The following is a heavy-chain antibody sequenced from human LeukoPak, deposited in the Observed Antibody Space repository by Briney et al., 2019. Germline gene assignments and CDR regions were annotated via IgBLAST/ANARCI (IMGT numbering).Heavy chain of an antibody. Sequence: GGSPRLSCAASGFTFSSYAMHWVRQAPGKGLEWVAVISYDGSNKYYADSVKGRFTISRDNSKNTLYLQMNSLRAEDTAVYYCARDYDSSGYCLDYWGQGTLVAVSS. V-gene: IGHV3-30-3*01. D-gene: IGHD3-22*01. J-gene: IGHJ4*02. CDR3: ARDYDSSGYCLDY. CDR2: ISYDGSNK. CDR1: GFTFSSYA.